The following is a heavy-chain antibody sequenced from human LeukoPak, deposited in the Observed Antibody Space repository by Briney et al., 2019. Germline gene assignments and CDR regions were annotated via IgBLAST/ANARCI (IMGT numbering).Heavy chain of an antibody. CDR3: AKDPPYDFWSGYDENFDY. V-gene: IGHV3-23*01. CDR1: GFTFSSYA. Sequence: GGSLRLSCAASGFTFSSYAMSWVRQAPGKGLEWVSAISGSGGSTYYADSVKGRFTISRDNSKNTLYLQMNSLRAEDTAVYYCAKDPPYDFWSGYDENFDYWGQGTLVTVSS. J-gene: IGHJ4*02. CDR2: ISGSGGST. D-gene: IGHD3-3*01.